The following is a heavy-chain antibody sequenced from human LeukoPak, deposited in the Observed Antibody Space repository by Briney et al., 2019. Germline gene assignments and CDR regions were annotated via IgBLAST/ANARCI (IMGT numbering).Heavy chain of an antibody. D-gene: IGHD3-3*01. CDR2: MNPNSGNT. CDR3: ARANVLRFLEL. J-gene: IGHJ3*01. V-gene: IGHV1-8*03. Sequence: APVKVSFKASGYTFTIYDINWVRQATGQGLEWMGWMNPNSGNTGYAQKFQGRVTITRNTSISTAYMELSSLRSEDTAVYYCARANVLRFLELWGQGTMVTVSS. CDR1: GYTFTIYD.